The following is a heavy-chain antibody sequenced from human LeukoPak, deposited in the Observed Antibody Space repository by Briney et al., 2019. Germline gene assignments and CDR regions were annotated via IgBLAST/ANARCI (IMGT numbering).Heavy chain of an antibody. J-gene: IGHJ4*02. CDR3: ARDGRAGSLFAY. V-gene: IGHV4-34*01. CDR1: GGSFSGYY. D-gene: IGHD6-19*01. Sequence: PSETLSLTCAVYGGSFSGYYWSWIRQPPGKGLEWIGEINHSGSTYYNPSLKSRVTISVDTSKNQFSLKLSSVTAADTAIYYCARDGRAGSLFAYWGQGTLVTVSS. CDR2: INHSGST.